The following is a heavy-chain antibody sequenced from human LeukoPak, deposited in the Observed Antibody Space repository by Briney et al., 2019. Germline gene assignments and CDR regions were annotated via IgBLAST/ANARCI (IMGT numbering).Heavy chain of an antibody. D-gene: IGHD5-18*01. CDR1: GFTFDDYA. Sequence: GGSLRLYCAASGFTFDDYAMHWVRQAPGKGLEWVSLISGDGGSAYYADSVKGRFTISRDNSKNSLYLQMNSLRTEDTALYYCARTAMAHDAFDIWGQGTMVTVSS. CDR3: ARTAMAHDAFDI. V-gene: IGHV3-43*02. J-gene: IGHJ3*02. CDR2: ISGDGGSA.